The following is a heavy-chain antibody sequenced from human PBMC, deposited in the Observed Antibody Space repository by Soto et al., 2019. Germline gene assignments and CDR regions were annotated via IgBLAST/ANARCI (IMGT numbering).Heavy chain of an antibody. CDR2: ISAYNGNT. V-gene: IGHV1-18*01. Sequence: QVQLVQSGAEVKKPGASVKVSCKASGYTFTSYGISWVRQAPGQGLEWMGWISAYNGNTNYAQQLQGRVTMTTDTSTSTAYMELRSLRSDDTAVYYCARMYYDILTGYGLGGLYYFDYWGQGTLVTVSS. CDR1: GYTFTSYG. CDR3: ARMYYDILTGYGLGGLYYFDY. D-gene: IGHD3-9*01. J-gene: IGHJ4*02.